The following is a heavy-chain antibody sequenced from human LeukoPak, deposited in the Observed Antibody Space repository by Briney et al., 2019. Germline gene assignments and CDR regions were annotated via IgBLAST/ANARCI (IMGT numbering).Heavy chain of an antibody. CDR1: GGSISGYY. CDR2: IYYSGST. V-gene: IGHV4-59*05. Sequence: SETLSLTCTVSGGSISGYYWSWIRQPPGKGLEWIGSIYYSGSTYYNPSLKSRVTISVDTSKNQFSLKLSSVTAADTAVYYCARLDGYSYGRDYYYYGMDVWGQGTTVTVSS. CDR3: ARLDGYSYGRDYYYYGMDV. D-gene: IGHD5-18*01. J-gene: IGHJ6*02.